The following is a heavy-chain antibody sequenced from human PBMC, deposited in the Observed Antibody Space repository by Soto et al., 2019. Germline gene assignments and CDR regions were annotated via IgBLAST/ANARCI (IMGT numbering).Heavy chain of an antibody. V-gene: IGHV3-66*01. Sequence: EGSLRLSCAASGFTFSSYAMSWVRQAPGKGLEWVSVIYSGGTTYYAASVGGRFTISRDTSKNTVYLQMNSLRAEDTAMYFCARDRTISDYRSSGALGLWGQGTLVTVSS. D-gene: IGHD3-10*01. J-gene: IGHJ4*02. CDR2: IYSGGTT. CDR3: ARDRTISDYRSSGALGL. CDR1: GFTFSSYA.